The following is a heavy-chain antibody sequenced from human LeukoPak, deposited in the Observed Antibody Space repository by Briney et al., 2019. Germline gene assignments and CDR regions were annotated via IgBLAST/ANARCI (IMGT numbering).Heavy chain of an antibody. CDR2: ISSSGSTI. CDR1: GFTFSSYE. D-gene: IGHD3-10*01. CDR3: AKDLGYYGSGSYSWFDP. J-gene: IGHJ5*02. V-gene: IGHV3-48*03. Sequence: GGSLRLSCAASGFTFSSYEMNWVRQAPGKGLEWVSYISSSGSTIYYADSVKGRFTISRDNSKNTLYLQMNSLRAEDTAVYYCAKDLGYYGSGSYSWFDPWGQGTLVTVSS.